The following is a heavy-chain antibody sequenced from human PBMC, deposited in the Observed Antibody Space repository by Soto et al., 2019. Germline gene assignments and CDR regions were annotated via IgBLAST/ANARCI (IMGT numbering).Heavy chain of an antibody. CDR2: IWYDGSNK. V-gene: IGHV3-33*01. Sequence: QVQLVESGGGVVQPGRSLRLSCAASGFTFSSYGMHLVRQAPGKGLEWVAVIWYDGSNKYYADSVKGRFTISRDNSKNTLYLQMNSLRAEDTAVYYCASDSSSGWSFDYWGQGTLVTVSS. CDR1: GFTFSSYG. D-gene: IGHD6-19*01. J-gene: IGHJ4*02. CDR3: ASDSSSGWSFDY.